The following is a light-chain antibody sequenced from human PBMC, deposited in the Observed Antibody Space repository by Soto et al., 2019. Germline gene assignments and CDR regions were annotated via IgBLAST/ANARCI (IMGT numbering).Light chain of an antibody. CDR2: AAC. J-gene: IGKJ1*01. CDR1: HSFMNN. CDR3: QQYDNWPQT. V-gene: IGKV3-15*01. Sequence: EMVMTQSPATLSVSPGERATLSCRASHSFMNNLAWFQQKPGQAPRPLLSAACTRATSIPARFGGSGTGTEFTLTISSLQCEELAVYYCQQYDNWPQTFGQGTKVEIK.